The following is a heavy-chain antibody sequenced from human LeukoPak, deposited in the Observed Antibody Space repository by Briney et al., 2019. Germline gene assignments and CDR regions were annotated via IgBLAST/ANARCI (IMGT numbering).Heavy chain of an antibody. J-gene: IGHJ6*03. Sequence: SETLSLTCTVSGDSIRSYYWSWIRQPAGKGLEWIGRIYTSGSTNYNPSLKSRVTMSVDTSKNQFSLKLSSVTAADTAVYYCARDMYSSGWDYYYYYMDVWGKGTTVTVSS. CDR1: GDSIRSYY. V-gene: IGHV4-4*07. CDR3: ARDMYSSGWDYYYYYMDV. D-gene: IGHD6-19*01. CDR2: IYTSGST.